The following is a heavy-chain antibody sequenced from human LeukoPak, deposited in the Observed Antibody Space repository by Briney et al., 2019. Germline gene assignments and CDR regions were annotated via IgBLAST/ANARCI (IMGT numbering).Heavy chain of an antibody. CDR3: ARSEYYDILTGSMDV. V-gene: IGHV3-21*01. Sequence: GGSLRLSRAASGFTFSSYSMNWVRQAPGKGLEWVSSISSSSSYIYYADSVKGRFTISRDNAKNSLYLQMNSLRAEDTAVYYCARSEYYDILTGSMDVWGQGTTVTVSS. D-gene: IGHD3-9*01. J-gene: IGHJ6*02. CDR2: ISSSSSYI. CDR1: GFTFSSYS.